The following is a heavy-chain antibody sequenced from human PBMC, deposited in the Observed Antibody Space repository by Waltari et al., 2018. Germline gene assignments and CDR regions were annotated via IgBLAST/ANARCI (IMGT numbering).Heavy chain of an antibody. D-gene: IGHD2-8*02. CDR1: GFLFSTAW. CDR2: IKSRITGGTT. Sequence: EVQLVESGGGLREPGGSLRLSCAGSGFLFSTAWMYWARQDPGKGLEWVGRIKSRITGGTTEYGAPVKGRFTISRDDSKDTVYLQMNSLKTEDTGVYYCGDFTAFDYWGQGSLVIVSS. J-gene: IGHJ4*02. CDR3: GDFTAFDY. V-gene: IGHV3-15*01.